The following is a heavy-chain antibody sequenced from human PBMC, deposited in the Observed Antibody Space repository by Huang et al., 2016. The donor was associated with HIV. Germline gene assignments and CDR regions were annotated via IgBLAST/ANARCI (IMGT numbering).Heavy chain of an antibody. CDR2: VNPNNGAT. Sequence: QVQLVQSGAEVKKPGASVKVSCKPSGYAFADYFIHWVRQAPGQGLWWKAWVNPNNGATNYDQKFLGRLTVTGDTSMRTAYMELSGLTSDDTAKYYCTRDGVAPDEEFDYWGQGTVIIVSS. CDR3: TRDGVAPDEEFDY. J-gene: IGHJ4*02. V-gene: IGHV1-2*02. D-gene: IGHD5-12*01. CDR1: GYAFADYF.